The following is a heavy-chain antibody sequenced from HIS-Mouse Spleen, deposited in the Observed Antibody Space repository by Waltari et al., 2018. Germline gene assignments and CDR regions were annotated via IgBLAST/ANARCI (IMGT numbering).Heavy chain of an antibody. CDR2: ISQDGSNK. V-gene: IGHV3-30*18. J-gene: IGHJ4*02. Sequence: QVQLVESGGGVVQPGRSLRLSCAASGFTFSSYGMHWVRQAPGQGIGWVAVISQDGSNKYYADCVEGRFKSSRAKSKKTLSLQMNSLRAEDTVVYYCAKDKHHAFDYWGKGPLVTVSS. CDR3: AKDKHHAFDY. CDR1: GFTFSSYG.